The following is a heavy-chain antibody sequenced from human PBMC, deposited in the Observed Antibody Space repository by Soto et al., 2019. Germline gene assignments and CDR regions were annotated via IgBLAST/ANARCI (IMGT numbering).Heavy chain of an antibody. CDR1: GFTFSSYA. CDR3: AKLKTDYYYDSSGYSVPWAFDI. V-gene: IGHV3-23*01. CDR2: ISGSGGST. Sequence: GGSVRLSXAASGFTFSSYAMSWVRQAPGKGLEWVSAISGSGGSTYYADSVKGRFTISRDNSKNTLYLQMNSLRAEDTAVYYCAKLKTDYYYDSSGYSVPWAFDIWGQGTMVTVSS. J-gene: IGHJ3*02. D-gene: IGHD3-22*01.